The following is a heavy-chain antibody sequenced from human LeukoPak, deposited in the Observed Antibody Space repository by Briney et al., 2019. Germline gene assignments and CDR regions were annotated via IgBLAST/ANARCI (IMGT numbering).Heavy chain of an antibody. CDR1: GVTFSDYY. CDR3: ARGRPHGNDY. CDR2: INDDGGGT. Sequence: GGSLRLSCAASGVTFSDYYTHWVRQAPGKGLEWVSRINDDGGGTSYADSVKGRFSISRDNAKNTLYLQMNSLRVEDTAVYYCARGRPHGNDYWGQGTLVTVSS. D-gene: IGHD4-23*01. V-gene: IGHV3-74*01. J-gene: IGHJ4*02.